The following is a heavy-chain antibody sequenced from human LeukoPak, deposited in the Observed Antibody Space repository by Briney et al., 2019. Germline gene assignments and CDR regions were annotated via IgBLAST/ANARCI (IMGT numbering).Heavy chain of an antibody. J-gene: IGHJ6*02. Sequence: ASVKVSCKASGYTFTGYYMHWVRQAPGQGLEWMGWINPNSGGTNYAQKFQGRVTMTRDTSISTAYMELSRLRSDDTAVYYCARHCRSNSCYLYYYGMCVWGQGTTVIVSS. CDR1: GYTFTGYY. CDR2: INPNSGGT. V-gene: IGHV1-2*02. D-gene: IGHD2-2*01. CDR3: ARHCRSNSCYLYYYGMCV.